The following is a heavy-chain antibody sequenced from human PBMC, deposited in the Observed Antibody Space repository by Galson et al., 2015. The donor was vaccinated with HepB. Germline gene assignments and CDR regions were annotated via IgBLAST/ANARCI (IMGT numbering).Heavy chain of an antibody. CDR2: IWYDGSNK. V-gene: IGHV3-33*08. CDR1: GFTSSSYG. CDR3: ARDQRGRYFDY. J-gene: IGHJ4*02. Sequence: SLRLSCAASGFTSSSYGMHWVRQAPGKGLEWVAVIWYDGSNKYYADSVKGRFTISRDNSKNTLYLQMNSLRAEDTAVYYCARDQRGRYFDYWGQGTLVTVSS.